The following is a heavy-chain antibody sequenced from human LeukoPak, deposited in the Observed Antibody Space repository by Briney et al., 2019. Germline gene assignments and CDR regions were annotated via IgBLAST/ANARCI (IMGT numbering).Heavy chain of an antibody. J-gene: IGHJ4*02. Sequence: ASVKVSYKASGYTFTSYYMHWVRQAPGQGLEWMGIINPSGGSTSYAQKFQGRVTMTRDTSTSTVYMELSSLRSEDTAVYYCARDGSSEYSSGWFGPQGSDYWGQGTLVTVSS. CDR2: INPSGGST. V-gene: IGHV1-46*01. CDR3: ARDGSSEYSSGWFGPQGSDY. D-gene: IGHD6-19*01. CDR1: GYTFTSYY.